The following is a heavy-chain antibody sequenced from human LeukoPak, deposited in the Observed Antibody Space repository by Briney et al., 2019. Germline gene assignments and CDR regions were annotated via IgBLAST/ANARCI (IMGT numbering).Heavy chain of an antibody. CDR2: IIPILGIA. D-gene: IGHD3/OR15-3a*01. Sequence: GASVKVSCKASGGTFSSYAISWVRQAPGQGLEWMGRIIPILGIANYAQKFEGRVSMTEDTTTDTAYMELSSVRSEDTAVYYCATARQYDDFAGYPWYYGLDVWGQGTTVTVSS. J-gene: IGHJ6*02. CDR3: ATARQYDDFAGYPWYYGLDV. V-gene: IGHV1-69*04. CDR1: GGTFSSYA.